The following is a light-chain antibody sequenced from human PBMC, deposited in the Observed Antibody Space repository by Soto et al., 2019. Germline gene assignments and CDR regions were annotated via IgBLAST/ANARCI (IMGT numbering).Light chain of an antibody. V-gene: IGKV3-20*01. Sequence: PGATATLSCRASQTIGSEFLFLYQQKPGQAPRLLIYGASSRATGIPDRFSGSGSGTDFTLTISRLEPEDFAVYYCHQYSSAPYIFGQGTNLEIK. CDR3: HQYSSAPYI. J-gene: IGKJ2*01. CDR2: GAS. CDR1: QTIGSEF.